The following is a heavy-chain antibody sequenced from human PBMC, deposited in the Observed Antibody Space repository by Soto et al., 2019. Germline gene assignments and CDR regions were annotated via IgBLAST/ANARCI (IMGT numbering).Heavy chain of an antibody. J-gene: IGHJ6*02. CDR1: RLTFSIYD. CDR3: AGEPKGGAYDMDV. CDR2: IWSDGSRT. V-gene: IGHV3-33*01. Sequence: QVHLVESGGGVVQPGTSLRLSCAASRLTFSIYDMHWVRQAPGKGLEWVALIWSDGSRTFYADSVKGPFTISRDNSKNTRYRQMNSLRAEDTAVYYCAGEPKGGAYDMDVWGQGTTVTVSS. D-gene: IGHD3-16*01.